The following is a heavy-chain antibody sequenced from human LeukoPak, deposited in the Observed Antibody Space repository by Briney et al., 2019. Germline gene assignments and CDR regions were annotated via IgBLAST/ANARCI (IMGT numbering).Heavy chain of an antibody. V-gene: IGHV4-59*01. J-gene: IGHJ3*02. CDR1: GGSFSAFY. Sequence: SETLSLTCAVYGGSFSAFYWSWVRQSPGKGLEGIGYIYYSGSTSYNPSLKSRVTISVDTSKNQFSLKLSSVTAADTAVYYCAREGARWEPSFSAFDIWGQGTMVTVSS. CDR2: IYYSGST. D-gene: IGHD1-26*01. CDR3: AREGARWEPSFSAFDI.